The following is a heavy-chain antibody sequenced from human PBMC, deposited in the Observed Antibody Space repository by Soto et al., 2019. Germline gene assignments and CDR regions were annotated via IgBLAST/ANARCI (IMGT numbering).Heavy chain of an antibody. D-gene: IGHD2-15*01. Sequence: LEPMSLRCAVEGGSCSGCYWRRIRQPPGKGLEWIGEINHSGSTNYNPSLKSRVTISVDTSKNQFSLKLSPVTAADTAVYYCARGRAASKYFQHWGQGTLVTVSS. J-gene: IGHJ1*01. CDR2: INHSGST. CDR3: ARGRAASKYFQH. V-gene: IGHV4-34*01. CDR1: GGSCSGCY.